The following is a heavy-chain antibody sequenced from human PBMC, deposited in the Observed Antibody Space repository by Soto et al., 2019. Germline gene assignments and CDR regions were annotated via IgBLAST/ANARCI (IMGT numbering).Heavy chain of an antibody. J-gene: IGHJ5*02. CDR2: ISASASP. CDR3: ARGVLA. CDR1: GGSVSSDCYC. Sequence: TLSLTCSVSGGSVSSDCYCWSWIRQPPGKGLEWIGFISASASPAYNTSLNSRVTISAQRSNNKISLELSSVTAADTAVYYCARGVLAWGPGTVVRVS. D-gene: IGHD2-8*01. V-gene: IGHV4-30-2*01.